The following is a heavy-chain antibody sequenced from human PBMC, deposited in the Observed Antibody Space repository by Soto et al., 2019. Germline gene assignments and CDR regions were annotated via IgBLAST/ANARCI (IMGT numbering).Heavy chain of an antibody. CDR2: ISGSGGST. CDR1: GFTFSDYA. J-gene: IGHJ4*02. Sequence: GGSLRLSCAASGFTFSDYAMSWVRQAPGKGLEWVSAISGSGGSTYYADSVKGRFTISRDNSKNTLYLQMISLRAEDTALYYCAKDERECSSGWYSPYCFDYWRQGTLVTVSS. V-gene: IGHV3-23*01. D-gene: IGHD6-19*01. CDR3: AKDERECSSGWYSPYCFDY.